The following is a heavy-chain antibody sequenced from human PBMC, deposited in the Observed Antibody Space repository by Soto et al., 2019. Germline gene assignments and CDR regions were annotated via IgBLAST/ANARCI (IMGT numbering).Heavy chain of an antibody. CDR3: GRESGETWDYEAS. J-gene: IGHJ5*02. D-gene: IGHD1-7*01. CDR2: LNTYGNT. Sequence: SETLSLTCTVSGGSISSYRWSWIRQPAGKGLEWIGRLNTYGNTHYNPSLKSRVTVSVDTSRNQFFLTLGSVTAADSAVYHCGRESGETWDYEASWGQGTPVTVSS. CDR1: GGSISSYR. V-gene: IGHV4-4*07.